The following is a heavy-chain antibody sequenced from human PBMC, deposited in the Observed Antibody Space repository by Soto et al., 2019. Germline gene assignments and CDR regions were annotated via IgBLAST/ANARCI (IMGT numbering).Heavy chain of an antibody. CDR1: GYTFTSYG. CDR3: ARRSSGWYGYYYYGMDV. Sequence: QVQLVQSGAEVKKPGASVKVSCKASGYTFTSYGIGWVRQAPGQGLEWMGWISAYNGNTNYAQKLQGRVTMTTDTTTSTAYMELRSLRSDDTAVYYCARRSSGWYGYYYYGMDVWGQGTTVTVSS. D-gene: IGHD6-19*01. CDR2: ISAYNGNT. V-gene: IGHV1-18*04. J-gene: IGHJ6*02.